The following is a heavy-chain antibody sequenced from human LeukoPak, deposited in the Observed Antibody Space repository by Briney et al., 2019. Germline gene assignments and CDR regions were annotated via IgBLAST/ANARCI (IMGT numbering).Heavy chain of an antibody. J-gene: IGHJ3*02. D-gene: IGHD3-10*01. Sequence: ASVKVSCKASGYTFTSYYMHWVRQAPGQGREWMGIINPSDGSTSYAQKFQGRVNMTRDMSTSTVYMELSSLRSEDPDVYYCARPQRPRTRITMVRGAAPDAFDIWGQGTMVTVSS. CDR3: ARPQRPRTRITMVRGAAPDAFDI. CDR1: GYTFTSYY. CDR2: INPSDGST. V-gene: IGHV1-46*01.